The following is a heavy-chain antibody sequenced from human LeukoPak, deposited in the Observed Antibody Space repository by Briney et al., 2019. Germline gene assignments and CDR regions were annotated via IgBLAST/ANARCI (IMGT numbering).Heavy chain of an antibody. V-gene: IGHV5-51*01. CDR1: GSIFTSYW. D-gene: IGHD1-26*01. CDR2: IYPGDSDT. CDR3: ARLVRGSYHFDY. Sequence: GAPLQISGKASGSIFTSYWSGGVRPLPGKVLGWMGIIYPGDSDTRYSPSFQGQVTLSADKSISTAYLQWSSLKASDTAMYYCARLVRGSYHFDYWGQGTLVTVSS. J-gene: IGHJ4*02.